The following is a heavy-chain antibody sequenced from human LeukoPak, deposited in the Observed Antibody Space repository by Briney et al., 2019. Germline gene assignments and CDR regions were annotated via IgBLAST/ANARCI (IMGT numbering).Heavy chain of an antibody. D-gene: IGHD5-12*01. CDR1: GYTFTGYY. Sequence: ASVKVSCKASGYTFTGYYMHWVRQAPGQGLEWMGWINPNSGGTNYAQKFQGRVTMTRDTSISTAYMELSRLRSDDTAVYYCARAGYSGYDYPVYYFDYWGQGTLDTVSS. CDR2: INPNSGGT. V-gene: IGHV1-2*02. J-gene: IGHJ4*02. CDR3: ARAGYSGYDYPVYYFDY.